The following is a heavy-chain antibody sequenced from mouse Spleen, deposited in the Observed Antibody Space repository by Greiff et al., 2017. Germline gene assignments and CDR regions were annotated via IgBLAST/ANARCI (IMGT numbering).Heavy chain of an antibody. D-gene: IGHD2-1*01. CDR2: ISYDGSN. CDR3: ARDGNLAGFAY. J-gene: IGHJ3*01. Sequence: DVQLQESGPGLVKPSQSLSLTCSVTGYSITSGYYWNWIRQFPGNKLEWMGYISYDGSNNYNPSLKNRISITRDTSKNQFFLKLNSVTTEDTATYYCARDGNLAGFAYWGQGTLVTVSA. V-gene: IGHV3-6*01. CDR1: GYSITSGYY.